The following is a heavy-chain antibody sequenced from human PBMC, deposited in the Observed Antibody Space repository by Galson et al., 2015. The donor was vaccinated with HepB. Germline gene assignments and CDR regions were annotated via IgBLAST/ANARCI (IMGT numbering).Heavy chain of an antibody. CDR1: GGTFSSYT. D-gene: IGHD6-13*01. CDR3: ARDPGIAAAGIYYYYGMDV. V-gene: IGHV1-69*04. Sequence: SVKVSCKASGGTFSSYTISWVRQAPGQGLEWMGRIIPILGIANYAQKFQGRVTITADKSTSTAYMELSSLRSEDTAVYYCARDPGIAAAGIYYYYGMDVWGQGTTVTVSS. J-gene: IGHJ6*02. CDR2: IIPILGIA.